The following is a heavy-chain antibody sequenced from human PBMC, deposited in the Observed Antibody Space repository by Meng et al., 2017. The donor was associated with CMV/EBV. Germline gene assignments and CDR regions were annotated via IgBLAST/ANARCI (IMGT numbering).Heavy chain of an antibody. Sequence: GRRQGSGRGLGNPPEPPPLPVTSLGGSISSYYWSWIRQPAGKGLEWIGRIYTSGSTNYNPSLKSRVTMSVDTSKNQFSLKLSSVTAADTAVYYCARGPEVDYGDYVGLDYWGQGTLVTVSS. CDR1: GGSISSYY. J-gene: IGHJ4*02. V-gene: IGHV4-4*07. CDR2: IYTSGST. CDR3: ARGPEVDYGDYVGLDY. D-gene: IGHD4-17*01.